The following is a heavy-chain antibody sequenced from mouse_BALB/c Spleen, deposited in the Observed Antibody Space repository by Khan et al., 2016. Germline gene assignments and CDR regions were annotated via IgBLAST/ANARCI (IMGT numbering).Heavy chain of an antibody. CDR3: GRGDY. CDR2: ISSGSSAI. Sequence: LVESGGGLVQPGGSRKLSCAASGFTFSSFGMHWVRQAPEKGLEWVAFISSGSSAIYYADTVKGRFTISRDNPKNTLFRQMTSLRSEDTAMYYCGRGDYWGQGTTLTVSS. CDR1: GFTFSSFG. V-gene: IGHV5-17*02. J-gene: IGHJ2*01.